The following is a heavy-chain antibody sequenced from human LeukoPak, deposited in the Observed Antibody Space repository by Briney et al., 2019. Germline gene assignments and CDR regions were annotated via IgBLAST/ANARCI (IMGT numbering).Heavy chain of an antibody. D-gene: IGHD1-1*01. CDR2: IYYSGST. Sequence: PSETLSLTCTVSGGSISSSSYYWGWIRQPPGTGLEWIGSIYYSGSTYYNPSLKSRVTISVDTSKNQFSLKLSSVTAADTAVYYCARSTRGQGYYFDYWGQGTLVTVSS. CDR1: GGSISSSSYY. CDR3: ARSTRGQGYYFDY. V-gene: IGHV4-39*01. J-gene: IGHJ4*02.